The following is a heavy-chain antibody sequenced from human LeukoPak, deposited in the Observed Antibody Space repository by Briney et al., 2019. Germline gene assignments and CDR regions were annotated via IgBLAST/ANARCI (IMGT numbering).Heavy chain of an antibody. CDR2: IIPILGIA. CDR1: GGTFSSYA. V-gene: IGHV1-69*04. J-gene: IGHJ4*02. CDR3: ARVGWAGVHTDY. Sequence: ASVKASCKASGGTFSSYAISWGRQAPGQGLEWMGRIIPILGIANYAQKFQGRVTITADKSTSTAYMELGSLRSEDTAVYYCARVGWAGVHTDYWGQGTLVTVSS. D-gene: IGHD6-19*01.